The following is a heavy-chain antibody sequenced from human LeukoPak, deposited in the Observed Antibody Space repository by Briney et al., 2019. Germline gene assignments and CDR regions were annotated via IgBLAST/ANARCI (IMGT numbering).Heavy chain of an antibody. V-gene: IGHV3-30*03. CDR2: ISYDATNE. Sequence: GGSLRLSCAASGFTFSNYGIHWVRQAPDKGLEWVAVISYDATNEYYRDSVKGRFTISRDNSKNTLSLQMNSLRVEDTAVYYCARDQDVAAAGTWGSIDYWGQGTLVTVSS. J-gene: IGHJ4*02. D-gene: IGHD6-13*01. CDR3: ARDQDVAAAGTWGSIDY. CDR1: GFTFSNYG.